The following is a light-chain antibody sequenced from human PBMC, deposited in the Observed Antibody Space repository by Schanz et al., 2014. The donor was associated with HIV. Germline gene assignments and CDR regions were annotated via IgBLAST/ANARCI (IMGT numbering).Light chain of an antibody. Sequence: EVVMTQSPATLSVSPGERATLSCRASQSVSSNFLAWYQQKPNQAPRLLMYGASNRATGIPDRFSGSESGTDFTLTISRVEPEDYAVYYCQQYGTSPWTFGQGTKVEFK. CDR2: GAS. CDR3: QQYGTSPWT. V-gene: IGKV3-20*01. J-gene: IGKJ1*01. CDR1: QSVSSNF.